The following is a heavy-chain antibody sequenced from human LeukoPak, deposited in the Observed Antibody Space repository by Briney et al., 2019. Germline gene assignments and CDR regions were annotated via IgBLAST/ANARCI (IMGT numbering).Heavy chain of an antibody. J-gene: IGHJ6*03. V-gene: IGHV4-59*01. D-gene: IGHD2-2*01. CDR1: GGSISSYY. CDR2: IYYSGST. CDR3: ARQRKYQLLFGYYYYYMDV. Sequence: SETLSLTCTVSGGSISSYYWSWIRQPPGKGLEWIGYIYYSGSTNYNPSLKSRVTISVDTCKNQFSLKLSSVTAADTAVYYCARQRKYQLLFGYYYYYMDVWGKGTTVTVSS.